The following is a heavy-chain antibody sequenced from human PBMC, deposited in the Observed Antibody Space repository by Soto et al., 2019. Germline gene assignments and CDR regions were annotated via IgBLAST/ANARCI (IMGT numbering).Heavy chain of an antibody. V-gene: IGHV1-69*13. CDR1: GGTFSSYA. D-gene: IGHD4-4*01. CDR3: ASTNGDGYSPPFDY. CDR2: IIPIFGTA. J-gene: IGHJ4*02. Sequence: SVKVSCKASGGTFSSYAISWVRQAPGQGLEWMGGIIPIFGTANYAQKFQGRVTITADESTSTAYMELSSLRSEDTAVYYCASTNGDGYSPPFDYCGQGTLVTVYS.